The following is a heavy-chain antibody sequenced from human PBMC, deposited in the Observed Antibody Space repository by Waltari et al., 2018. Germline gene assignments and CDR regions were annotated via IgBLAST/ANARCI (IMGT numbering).Heavy chain of an antibody. D-gene: IGHD3-10*01. CDR3: AKDGSGGEFDP. CDR1: GYNFTDYG. CDR2: ISYDGSQK. Sequence: QAQLVESGGGVVQPGRSLRLSCAASGYNFTDYGGHWVRQAPGKGLEWVAVISYDGSQKYYADSVKGRFTISRDDSRNTLYLQMDSLSTEDTAIYYCAKDGSGGEFDPWGQGTLVTVSS. V-gene: IGHV3-30*18. J-gene: IGHJ5*02.